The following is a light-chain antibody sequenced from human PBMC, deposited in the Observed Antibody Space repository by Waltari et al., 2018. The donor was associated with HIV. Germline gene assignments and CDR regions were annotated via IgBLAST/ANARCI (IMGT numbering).Light chain of an antibody. V-gene: IGLV1-47*01. J-gene: IGLJ2*01. CDR1: SSNIGSNY. CDR3: AAWDDSLSGVV. Sequence: QSVLTQPPSASGTPGQRVTISCSGSSSNIGSNYVYWYQQLPGTTPKLPLYRNNQRPSGFPYRFSGSKSGPSASLAISGLRSEDEADYYCAAWDDSLSGVVFGGGTKLTVL. CDR2: RNN.